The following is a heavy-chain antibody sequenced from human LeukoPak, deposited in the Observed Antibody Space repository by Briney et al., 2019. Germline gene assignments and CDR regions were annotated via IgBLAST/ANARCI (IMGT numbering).Heavy chain of an antibody. CDR1: GFTFSSYA. D-gene: IGHD3-9*01. CDR3: ARILRYFDWFVRNDAFDI. Sequence: PGGSLRLSCAASGFTFSSYAMSWVRQAPGKGLEWVANIKQDGSEKYYVDSVKGRFTISRDNAKNSLYLQMNSLRAEDTAVYYCARILRYFDWFVRNDAFDIWGQGTMVTVSS. CDR2: IKQDGSEK. V-gene: IGHV3-7*01. J-gene: IGHJ3*02.